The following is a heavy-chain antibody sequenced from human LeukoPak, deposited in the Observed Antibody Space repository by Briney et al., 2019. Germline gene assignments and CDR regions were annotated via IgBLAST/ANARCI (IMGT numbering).Heavy chain of an antibody. D-gene: IGHD3-10*01. CDR1: GGSISSYY. CDR3: ARDRYYDSGSYYN. V-gene: IGHV4-59*01. CDR2: ISYSGTT. Sequence: PSETLSLTCTVSGGSISSYYWNWIRQPPGKGLEWIGYISYSGTTNYNPSLKSRVTISVDTSKNQFSLKLSSVTAADTAVYYCARDRYYDSGSYYNWGQGTLVTVSS. J-gene: IGHJ4*02.